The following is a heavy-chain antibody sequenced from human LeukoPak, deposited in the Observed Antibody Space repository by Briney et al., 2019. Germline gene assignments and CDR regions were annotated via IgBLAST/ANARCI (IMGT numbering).Heavy chain of an antibody. CDR1: GYSITSYW. Sequence: GDSLQISCKGSGYSITSYWIGSVRQMPGKGLEWMGIIYPGDSDTRYSPSFQGQVTISAAKSISTAYLQWSSLKASDTAMYYCARLTHYGDRGYFDYWGQGTLVTVSS. V-gene: IGHV5-51*01. CDR2: IYPGDSDT. D-gene: IGHD4-17*01. J-gene: IGHJ4*02. CDR3: ARLTHYGDRGYFDY.